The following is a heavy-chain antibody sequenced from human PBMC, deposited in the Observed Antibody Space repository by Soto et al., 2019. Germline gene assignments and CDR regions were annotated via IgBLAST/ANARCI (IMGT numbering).Heavy chain of an antibody. D-gene: IGHD6-13*01. CDR3: ASSNIAAAGFYYYGMDV. CDR1: GGSINNYY. Sequence: PSETLSLTCTVSGGSINNYYWSWIRQPPGKGLEWIGYIYYSGRTSYNPSLKSRVTISVDTSKNQFSLKLSSVTAADTAVYYCASSNIAAAGFYYYGMDVWGRGTTVTVSS. CDR2: IYYSGRT. V-gene: IGHV4-59*08. J-gene: IGHJ6*02.